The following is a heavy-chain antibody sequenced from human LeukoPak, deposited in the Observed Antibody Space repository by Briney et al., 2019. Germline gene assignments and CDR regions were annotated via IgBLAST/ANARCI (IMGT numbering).Heavy chain of an antibody. CDR2: ISGSGGST. Sequence: GGSLRLSCAASGFTFSSYAMSWVRQAPGKGLEWVSAISGSGGSTYYADSVEGRFTISRDNSKNTLYLQMNSLRAEDTAVYYLAGAGNILATIAAYWGKGTLVTVSS. CDR3: AGAGNILATIAAY. D-gene: IGHD5-12*01. V-gene: IGHV3-23*01. CDR1: GFTFSSYA. J-gene: IGHJ4*02.